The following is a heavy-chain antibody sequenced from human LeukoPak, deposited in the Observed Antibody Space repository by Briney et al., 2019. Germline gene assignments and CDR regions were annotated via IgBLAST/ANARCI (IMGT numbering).Heavy chain of an antibody. CDR3: VRDKSAWAGDY. CDR1: GFTFSSYS. J-gene: IGHJ4*02. CDR2: ISSSSYI. V-gene: IGHV3-21*01. D-gene: IGHD3-3*01. Sequence: GGSLRLSCAASGFTFSSYSMNWVRQAPGKGLEWVSSISSSSYIYYADSVKGRFTISRDNAKDTLYLQMNSLRAEDTAIYYCVRDKSAWAGDYWGQGTLVTVSS.